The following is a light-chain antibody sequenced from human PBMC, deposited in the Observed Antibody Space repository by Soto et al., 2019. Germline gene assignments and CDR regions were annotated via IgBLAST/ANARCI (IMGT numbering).Light chain of an antibody. J-gene: IGKJ3*01. CDR3: QQYGSSPLFT. Sequence: EIVLTQSPGTLSLSPGERATLSCRASQSVSSSYLAWYQQKPGQAPRLLIYGASSRATGIPARFSGSVSGTGFTLTISRLEPEDFAVYYCQQYGSSPLFTFGPGTKVDIK. V-gene: IGKV3-20*01. CDR2: GAS. CDR1: QSVSSSY.